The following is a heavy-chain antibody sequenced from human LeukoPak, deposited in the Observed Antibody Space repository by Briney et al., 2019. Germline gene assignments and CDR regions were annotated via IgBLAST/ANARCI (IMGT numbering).Heavy chain of an antibody. J-gene: IGHJ6*02. D-gene: IGHD4-17*01. Sequence: PGGSLRLSCAASGFTFSSYAMSWVRQAPGKGLECVSVISGGAGSTYYADSVKGRFTISRDNSKNTLYLQMNSLRAEDTAVYYCAREGDGDYAPYYGMDVWGQGTTVTVSS. CDR3: AREGDGDYAPYYGMDV. CDR2: ISGGAGST. V-gene: IGHV3-23*01. CDR1: GFTFSSYA.